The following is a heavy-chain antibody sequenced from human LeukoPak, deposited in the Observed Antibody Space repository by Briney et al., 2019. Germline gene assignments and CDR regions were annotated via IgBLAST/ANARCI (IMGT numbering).Heavy chain of an antibody. Sequence: SETLSLTCTVSGGSISSHHWSWIRQPPGKGLEWIGYIYYSGSTNYNPSLKSRVTISVDTSKNQFSLKLSSVTAADTAVYYCARVARYCSSTSCRKNYYYYYYMDVWGKGTTVTVSS. V-gene: IGHV4-59*11. CDR1: GGSISSHH. CDR3: ARVARYCSSTSCRKNYYYYYYMDV. J-gene: IGHJ6*03. CDR2: IYYSGST. D-gene: IGHD2-2*01.